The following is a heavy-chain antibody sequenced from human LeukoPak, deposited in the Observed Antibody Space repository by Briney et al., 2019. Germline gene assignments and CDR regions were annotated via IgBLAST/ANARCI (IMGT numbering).Heavy chain of an antibody. Sequence: LETLSLTCTVSGYSVSSGYYWGWIRQPPGKGLEWIGSIYHSGSTYYNPSLKSRVTISVDTSKNQFSLKLSSVTAADTAVYYCARRLNYGHYYYMDVWGKGTTVTISS. CDR1: GYSVSSGYY. CDR3: ARRLNYGHYYYMDV. V-gene: IGHV4-38-2*02. CDR2: IYHSGST. D-gene: IGHD1-7*01. J-gene: IGHJ6*03.